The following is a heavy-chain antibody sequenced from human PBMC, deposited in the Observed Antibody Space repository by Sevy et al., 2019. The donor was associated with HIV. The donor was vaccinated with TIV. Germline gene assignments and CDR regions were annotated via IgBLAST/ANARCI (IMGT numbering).Heavy chain of an antibody. Sequence: GESLKISCAASGFTFSTYAMTWVRQAPGRGLEWVSVISFSGGSTYDADSVKGRFTISKDNSKNTLYLQMNSLRAEDTAVYYCAKDRVSGAYYTGDFDYWGQGTLVTVSS. CDR1: GFTFSTYA. CDR2: ISFSGGST. V-gene: IGHV3-23*01. CDR3: AKDRVSGAYYTGDFDY. J-gene: IGHJ4*02. D-gene: IGHD3-3*01.